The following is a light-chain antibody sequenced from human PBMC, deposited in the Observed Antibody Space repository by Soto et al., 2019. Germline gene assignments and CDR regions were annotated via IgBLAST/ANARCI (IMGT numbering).Light chain of an antibody. J-gene: IGKJ2*01. V-gene: IGKV1-39*01. CDR3: QQSYSVPLT. CDR2: AAS. CDR1: QNILTY. Sequence: DSQMTQSPSSLSASVGDRVTITCRSSQNILTYLNWYQQKAGEVHRFLLYAASNLQDGVTSRFSGRESGTEFTLTISSLQPEDFANYFCQQSYSVPLTFGQGTKLE.